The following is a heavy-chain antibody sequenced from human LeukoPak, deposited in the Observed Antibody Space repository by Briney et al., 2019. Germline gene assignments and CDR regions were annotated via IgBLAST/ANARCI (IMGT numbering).Heavy chain of an antibody. Sequence: PGGSLRLSCAASGFTFSSYAMHWVRQAPGKGLEWVAVISYDGSNKYYADSVKGRFTISRDNSKNTLYLQMNSLRAEDTAVYYRARGPLLVPARQSYYYYYMDVWGKGTTVTVSS. D-gene: IGHD2-2*01. CDR3: ARGPLLVPARQSYYYYYMDV. CDR1: GFTFSSYA. CDR2: ISYDGSNK. J-gene: IGHJ6*03. V-gene: IGHV3-30-3*01.